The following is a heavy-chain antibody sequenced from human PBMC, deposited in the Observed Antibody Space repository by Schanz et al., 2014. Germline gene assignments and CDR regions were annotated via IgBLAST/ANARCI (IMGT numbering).Heavy chain of an antibody. CDR3: AKDGPGGSGSYSADGDMDV. CDR2: VSRSTPDI. J-gene: IGHJ6*02. CDR1: GFTFSSYS. Sequence: VQLVDSGGGLVKPGGSLRLSCTASGFTFSSYSMNWVRQAPGKGLEWVSYVSRSTPDIYYADSVKGRFTMSRDNAKNSVYLQMNSLRAEDTAVYYCAKDGPGGSGSYSADGDMDVWGQGTTVTVSS. V-gene: IGHV3-21*01. D-gene: IGHD3-10*01.